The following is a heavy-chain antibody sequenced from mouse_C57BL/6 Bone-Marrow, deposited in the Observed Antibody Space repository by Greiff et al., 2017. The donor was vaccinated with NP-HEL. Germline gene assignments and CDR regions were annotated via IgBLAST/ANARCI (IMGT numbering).Heavy chain of an antibody. CDR1: GFTFSSYG. V-gene: IGHV5-6*02. CDR2: ISSGGSYT. D-gene: IGHD2-2*01. Sequence: DVKLVESGGDLVKPGGSLKLSCAASGFTFSSYGMSWVRQTPDKRLEWVATISSGGSYTYYPDSVKGRFTISRDNAKNTLYLQMSSLKSEDTAMYYCARRGVTTLDYWGQGTTLTVSS. CDR3: ARRGVTTLDY. J-gene: IGHJ2*01.